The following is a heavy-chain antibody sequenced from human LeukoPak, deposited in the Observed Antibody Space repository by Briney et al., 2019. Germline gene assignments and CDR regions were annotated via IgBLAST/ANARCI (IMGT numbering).Heavy chain of an antibody. Sequence: SVKGRFSISRDDSKNTLYLQMNSLRAEDTAVYYCARDLASGYYLFDFWGQGTLVTVSS. CDR3: ARDLASGYYLFDF. D-gene: IGHD3-22*01. V-gene: IGHV3-30*07. J-gene: IGHJ4*02.